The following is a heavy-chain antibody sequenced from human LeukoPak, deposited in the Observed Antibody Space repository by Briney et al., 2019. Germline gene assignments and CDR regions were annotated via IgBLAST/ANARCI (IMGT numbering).Heavy chain of an antibody. CDR1: GGSISSVSW. CDR2: IYHGGDT. J-gene: IGHJ4*02. CDR3: ARAFRTVTTAWGLYYFDY. D-gene: IGHD4-17*01. V-gene: IGHV4-4*02. Sequence: SETLSLTCAVSGGSISSVSWWSWVRQPPGKGLEWIGEIYHGGDTNYNPSLKSRVTISVDKSKNQFSLKLSSVTAADTAVYYCARAFRTVTTAWGLYYFDYWGQGTLVTVSP.